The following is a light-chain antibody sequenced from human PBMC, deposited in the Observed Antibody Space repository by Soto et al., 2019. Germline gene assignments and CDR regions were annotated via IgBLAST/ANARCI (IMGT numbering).Light chain of an antibody. CDR1: SSDVGGYNY. CDR3: SSYTSSSILGYV. CDR2: DVS. Sequence: QSALTQPASVSGSPGQSITISCTGTSSDVGGYNYVSWYQQHPGKAPKLMIYDVSNRPSGVSNRFSGSKSGNTASLTISGLQAEDEVVYYCSSYTSSSILGYVFGTGPKITVL. V-gene: IGLV2-14*01. J-gene: IGLJ1*01.